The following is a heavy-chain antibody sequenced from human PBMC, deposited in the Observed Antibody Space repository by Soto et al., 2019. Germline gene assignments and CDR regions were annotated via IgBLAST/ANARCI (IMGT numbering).Heavy chain of an antibody. J-gene: IGHJ5*01. CDR2: IDPSDSYT. CDR3: ARVHKNWFDS. V-gene: IGHV5-10-1*01. CDR1: GDDFTTFL. Sequence: PGHNMKISCDASGDDFTTFLSHWVRQMPGKGLEWLGKIDPSDSYTNYSPSFEGHVTISTDNSITTAYLQWSSLRASDTALYFCARVHKNWFDSWAQRIMVTVSS.